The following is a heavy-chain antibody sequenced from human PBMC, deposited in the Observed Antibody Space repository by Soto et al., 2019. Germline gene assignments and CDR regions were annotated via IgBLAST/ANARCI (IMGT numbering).Heavy chain of an antibody. J-gene: IGHJ3*02. CDR1: RYTFTSHG. CDR2: ISTFNGKT. V-gene: IGHV1-18*01. CDR3: ARLLTEGATFREDAFDI. Sequence: QVELMQSGGEVKRPGASVKVSCKSSRYTFTSHGISWVRQAPGQGLEWMGWISTFNGKTDSAQKFQVRITMTADTRTNTADMELMNRRSDDSAVYYCARLLTEGATFREDAFDIWGQGTKVTVSS. D-gene: IGHD1-26*01.